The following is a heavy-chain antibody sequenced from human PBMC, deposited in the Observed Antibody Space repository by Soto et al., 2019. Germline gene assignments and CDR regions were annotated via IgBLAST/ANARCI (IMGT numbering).Heavy chain of an antibody. D-gene: IGHD3-9*01. V-gene: IGHV4-30-2*01. CDR2: IYHSGST. Sequence: PSETLSLTCAVPGGSISSGGYAWSWIRQPPGKGLEWIGYIYHSGSTYYNPSLKSRVTISVDRSKNQFSLKLSSVTAADTAVYYCASTLRYFDWLSPWYFDYWGQGTLVTVSS. J-gene: IGHJ4*02. CDR3: ASTLRYFDWLSPWYFDY. CDR1: GGSISSGGYA.